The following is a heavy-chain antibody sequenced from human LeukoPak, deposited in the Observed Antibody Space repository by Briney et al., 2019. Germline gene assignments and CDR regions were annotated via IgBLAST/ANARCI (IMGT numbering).Heavy chain of an antibody. CDR2: ISYDGSNK. V-gene: IGHV3-30*03. J-gene: IGHJ4*02. CDR3: ARGGALYYYDSSGYEGPFDY. CDR1: GFTFNYYG. Sequence: GGSLRLSCAASGFTFNYYGIHWVRQAPGKGLEWVAVISYDGSNKYYADSVKGRFTISRDNSKNTLYLQMNSLRAEDTAVYYCARGGALYYYDSSGYEGPFDYWGQGTLVTVSS. D-gene: IGHD3-22*01.